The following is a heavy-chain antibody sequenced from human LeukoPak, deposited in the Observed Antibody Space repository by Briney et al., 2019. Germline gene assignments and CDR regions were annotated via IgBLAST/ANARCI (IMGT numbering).Heavy chain of an antibody. CDR3: AKDGYYYGSGSLAPSITNWFDP. Sequence: GGSLRLSCAASGFTFSSYGMSWVRQAPGEGLEWVSAISGSGGSTYYADSVKGRFTISRDNSKNTLYLQMNSLRAEDTAVYYCAKDGYYYGSGSLAPSITNWFDPWGQGTLVTVSS. D-gene: IGHD3-10*01. V-gene: IGHV3-23*01. CDR2: ISGSGGST. J-gene: IGHJ5*02. CDR1: GFTFSSYG.